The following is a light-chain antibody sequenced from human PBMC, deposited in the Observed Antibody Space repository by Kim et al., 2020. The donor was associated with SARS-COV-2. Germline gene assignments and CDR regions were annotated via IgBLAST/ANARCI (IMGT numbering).Light chain of an antibody. CDR1: QSVRSTS. V-gene: IGKV3-20*01. CDR2: GAS. Sequence: CPGERATRSCRASQSVRSTSLGWYQQKPGQAPRLLSYGASSRATGIPDRFSGSGSGTDFTLTISRLEPEDLAVYYCQQYGSSPRTFGQGTKVDIK. J-gene: IGKJ1*01. CDR3: QQYGSSPRT.